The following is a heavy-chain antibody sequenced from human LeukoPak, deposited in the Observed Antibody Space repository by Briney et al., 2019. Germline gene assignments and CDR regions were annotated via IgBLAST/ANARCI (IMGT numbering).Heavy chain of an antibody. D-gene: IGHD3-3*01. CDR2: IKQDGSEK. V-gene: IGHV3-7*01. Sequence: PGGSLRLSCAASGFSLSSYWMSWVRQAPGKGLEWVANIKQDGSEKYYVDSVKGRFTMSRDKAKNSLYLQMNSLRAEDTAVYYCARDNGVVHGVYYMDVWGKGTTVTVSS. CDR3: ARDNGVVHGVYYMDV. J-gene: IGHJ6*03. CDR1: GFSLSSYW.